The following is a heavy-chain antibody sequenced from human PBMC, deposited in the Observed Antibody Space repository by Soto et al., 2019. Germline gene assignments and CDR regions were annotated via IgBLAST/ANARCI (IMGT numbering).Heavy chain of an antibody. CDR2: IYYSGST. CDR3: ARDGIPEIAARPAYYYYGMDV. D-gene: IGHD6-6*01. CDR1: GGSISSYY. Sequence: SETLSLTCTVSGGSISSYYWSWIRQPPGKGLEWIGYIYYSGSTNYNPSLKSRVTISVDTSKNQFSLKLSSVTAADTAVYYCARDGIPEIAARPAYYYYGMDVWGQGTTVTVS. J-gene: IGHJ6*02. V-gene: IGHV4-59*01.